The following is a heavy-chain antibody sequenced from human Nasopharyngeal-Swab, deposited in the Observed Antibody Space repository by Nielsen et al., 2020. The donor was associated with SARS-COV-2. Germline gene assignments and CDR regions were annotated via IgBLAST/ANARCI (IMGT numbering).Heavy chain of an antibody. V-gene: IGHV3-48*04. CDR1: GFTFSDSG. J-gene: IGHJ3*02. CDR2: ISSSGSIA. Sequence: GESLKISCAASGFTFSDSGMSWVRQAPGKGLEWVSFISSSGSIAYYADSVKGRFTISRDNANNSLYLQMNSLRADDTAVYYCVRDGALIQLWLLPHALDIWGQGTLVTVSS. D-gene: IGHD5-18*01. CDR3: VRDGALIQLWLLPHALDI.